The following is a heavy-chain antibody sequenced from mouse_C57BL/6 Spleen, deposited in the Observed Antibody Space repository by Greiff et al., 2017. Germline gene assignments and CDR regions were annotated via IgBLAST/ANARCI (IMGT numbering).Heavy chain of an antibody. D-gene: IGHD1-1*01. V-gene: IGHV1-80*01. CDR3: ARYHYYGSSYYYAMDY. Sequence: QVQLKESGAELVKPGASVKISCKASGYAFSSYWMNWVKQRPGKGLEWIGQIYPGDGDTNYNGKFKGKATLTADKSSSTACMQLSSLTSEDSAVYFCARYHYYGSSYYYAMDYWGQGTSVTVSA. CDR2: IYPGDGDT. J-gene: IGHJ4*01. CDR1: GYAFSSYW.